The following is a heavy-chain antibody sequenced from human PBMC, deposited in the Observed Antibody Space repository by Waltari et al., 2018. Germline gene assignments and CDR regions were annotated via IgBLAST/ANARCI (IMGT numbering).Heavy chain of an antibody. CDR2: FDPEDTET. CDR3: AIDKGRIFGVVYGMDV. Sequence: QVQLVQSGAEVKKPGASVKVSCTVSGYTLTELSIHWVRQAHGKGLEWMGNFDPEDTETIYAQKFQGRVTMTEDTSADTAYMELSSLRSEDTAVYYCAIDKGRIFGVVYGMDVWGQGTTVTVSS. D-gene: IGHD3-3*01. V-gene: IGHV1-24*01. J-gene: IGHJ6*02. CDR1: GYTLTELS.